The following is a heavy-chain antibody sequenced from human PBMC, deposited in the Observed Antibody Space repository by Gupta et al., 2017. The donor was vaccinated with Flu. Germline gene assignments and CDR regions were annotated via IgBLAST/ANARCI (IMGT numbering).Heavy chain of an antibody. J-gene: IGHJ3*02. CDR3: AREVSSSWYYDPFDI. CDR2: ISSSSSSI. D-gene: IGHD6-13*01. Sequence: SYSMNWVRQAPGKGLEWVSSISSSSSSIYYADSVKGRFTISRDNAKNSLYLQMNRLRAEDTAVYYCAREVSSSWYYDPFDIWGQGTMVTVSS. V-gene: IGHV3-21*01. CDR1: SYS.